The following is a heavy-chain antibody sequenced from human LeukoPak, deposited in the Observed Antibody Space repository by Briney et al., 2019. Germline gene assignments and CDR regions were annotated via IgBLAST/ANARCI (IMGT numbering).Heavy chain of an antibody. V-gene: IGHV3-21*04. CDR2: ISRSTSYM. J-gene: IGHJ3*02. D-gene: IGHD5-24*01. CDR3: AKDIWRWAFDI. CDR1: GFTFSSYS. Sequence: PGGSLRLSCAASGFTFSSYSMNWVRQAPGKGLEWVSSISRSTSYMYYADSVKGRFTISRDNSMNTLYLQMNSLRAEDTAIYFCAKDIWRWAFDIWGQGTMVTVSS.